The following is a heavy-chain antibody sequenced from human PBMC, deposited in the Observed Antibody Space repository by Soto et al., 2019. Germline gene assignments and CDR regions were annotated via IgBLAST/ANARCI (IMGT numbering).Heavy chain of an antibody. J-gene: IGHJ4*02. D-gene: IGHD5-12*01. CDR2: IYYSGSA. CDR1: GGSISGSTYY. V-gene: IGHV4-39*01. Sequence: QLQLQESGPGLVQPSETLSLTCTVSGGSISGSTYYWAWIRQPPGKGPEWIGSIYYSGSAYDNPALKSRVTISVDTSKNQFSLKLTSVTAADTAVYFCARPRLGATILSGFDSWGQGIVVTVSS. CDR3: ARPRLGATILSGFDS.